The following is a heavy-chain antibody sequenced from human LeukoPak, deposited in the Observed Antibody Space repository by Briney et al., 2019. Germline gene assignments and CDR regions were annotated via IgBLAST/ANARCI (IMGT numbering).Heavy chain of an antibody. CDR3: ARERSFTYGSGSYYY. CDR1: GYTFTGYY. CDR2: INPNSGGT. Sequence: VASVKVSCKASGYTFTGYYMHWVRQAPGQGLEWMGWINPNSGGTNYAQKFQGRVTMTRDTSISTAYMELSRLRSDDTAVYYCARERSFTYGSGSYYYWGQGTLVTVSS. V-gene: IGHV1-2*02. J-gene: IGHJ4*02. D-gene: IGHD3-10*01.